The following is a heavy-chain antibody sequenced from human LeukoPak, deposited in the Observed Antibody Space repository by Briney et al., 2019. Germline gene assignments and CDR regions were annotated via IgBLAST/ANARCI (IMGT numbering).Heavy chain of an antibody. CDR2: IYWNDDK. CDR1: GFSLSTSGVG. D-gene: IGHD3-3*01. J-gene: IGHJ5*02. CDR3: AHRRGYDFWSGYFNNWFDP. V-gene: IGHV2-5*01. Sequence: SGPTLVKPTQTLTPTCTFSGFSLSTSGVGVGWIRQPPGKALEWLALIYWNDDKRYSPSLKSRLTITKDTSKNQVVLTMTNMDPVDTATYYCAHRRGYDFWSGYFNNWFDPWGQGTLVTVSS.